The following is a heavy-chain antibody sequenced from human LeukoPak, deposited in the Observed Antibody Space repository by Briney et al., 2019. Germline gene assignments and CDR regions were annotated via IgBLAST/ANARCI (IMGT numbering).Heavy chain of an antibody. CDR3: ARGLAVAEGGMDV. J-gene: IGHJ6*04. Sequence: PGRSLRLSCAASGFTFSSYGMHWVRQAPGKRLEWVAVIWYDGSNKYYADSVKGRFTISRDNSKNTLYLQMNSLRAEDTAVYYCARGLAVAEGGMDVWGKGTTVAVSS. D-gene: IGHD6-19*01. CDR1: GFTFSSYG. V-gene: IGHV3-33*01. CDR2: IWYDGSNK.